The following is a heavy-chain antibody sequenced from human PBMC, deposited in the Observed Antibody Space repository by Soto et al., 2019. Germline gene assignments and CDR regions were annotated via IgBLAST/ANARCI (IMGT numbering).Heavy chain of an antibody. J-gene: IGHJ6*02. CDR1: GVTXRSYA. CDR2: ISGSGGST. D-gene: IGHD1-26*01. V-gene: IGHV3-23*01. CDR3: PFGAESRYYYSGLDV. Sequence: GGSLRVSCIAAGVTXRSYAMSWVRQAPGKGLEWVSAISGSGGSTYYADSVKGRFTISRDNAKNSLYLQMNSLRAEDTVFFYCPFGAESRYYYSGLDVWGHGTTVPVSS.